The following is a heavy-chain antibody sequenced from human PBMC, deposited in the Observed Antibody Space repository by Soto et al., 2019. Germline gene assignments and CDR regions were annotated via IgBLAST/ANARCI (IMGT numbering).Heavy chain of an antibody. V-gene: IGHV3-48*01. Sequence: ELQLVESGGGLVQPGGSLRLSCAASGFTFSSYSMNWVRQAPGKGLEWVSYISRSSSTIYYADSVKGRFTISRDNAKNSLYLQMNSLRAEDTAVYYCARDFDFWSGYYYYMDVWGKGTTVTVSS. CDR1: GFTFSSYS. J-gene: IGHJ6*03. CDR3: ARDFDFWSGYYYYMDV. D-gene: IGHD3-3*01. CDR2: ISRSSSTI.